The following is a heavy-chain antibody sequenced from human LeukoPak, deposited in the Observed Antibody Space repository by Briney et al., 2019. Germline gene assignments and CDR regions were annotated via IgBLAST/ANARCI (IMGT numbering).Heavy chain of an antibody. V-gene: IGHV3-66*01. CDR1: GFTVSNNY. D-gene: IGHD2-2*02. J-gene: IGHJ3*02. CDR2: IYSVGSA. CDR3: ARDVGDIVVVPAAISGGGDAFDI. Sequence: GGSLRLSCAASGFTVSNNYMGWVRQAPAKGLEWVSVIYSVGSAYYADSVRGRFTISRDNAKNSLYLQMNSLRAEDTAVYYCARDVGDIVVVPAAISGGGDAFDIWGQGTMVTVSS.